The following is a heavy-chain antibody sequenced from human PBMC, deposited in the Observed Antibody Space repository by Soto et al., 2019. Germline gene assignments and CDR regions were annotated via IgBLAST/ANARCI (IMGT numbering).Heavy chain of an antibody. Sequence: QITLKESGPTLLKPTQTLTLTCTFSGFSLSMSGVGVGWIRQPPGKALEWLALIYWDDDKRYSPSLKSRLTITKDTSKNQVVLTMTNMDPVDTATYYCARGLRYCSSTNCPNCFDPWGQGTLVTVSS. V-gene: IGHV2-5*02. CDR3: ARGLRYCSSTNCPNCFDP. CDR2: IYWDDDK. D-gene: IGHD2-2*01. CDR1: GFSLSMSGVG. J-gene: IGHJ5*02.